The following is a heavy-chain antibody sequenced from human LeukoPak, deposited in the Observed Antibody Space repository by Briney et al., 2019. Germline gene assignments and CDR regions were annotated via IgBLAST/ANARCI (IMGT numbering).Heavy chain of an antibody. J-gene: IGHJ4*02. D-gene: IGHD3-10*01. CDR2: IQNDGSNT. CDR1: GFTFSDYG. Sequence: GGSLRLSCAASGFTFSDYGMNWVRQTPGKGLEWLAFIQNDGSNTFYADSVKGRFTISRDNSKNTLYLQMTSLRVEDTAIYYCAKEGKTRTWNYSQAKPVYWGQGTLVTVSS. V-gene: IGHV3-30*02. CDR3: AKEGKTRTWNYSQAKPVY.